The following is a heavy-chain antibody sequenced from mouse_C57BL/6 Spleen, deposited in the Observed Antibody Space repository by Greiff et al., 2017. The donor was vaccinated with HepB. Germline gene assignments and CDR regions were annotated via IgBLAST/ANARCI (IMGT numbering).Heavy chain of an antibody. V-gene: IGHV8-12*01. CDR1: GFSLSTSGMG. J-gene: IGHJ2*01. CDR2: IYWDDDK. CDR3: ARSHYYGSRRYYFDY. D-gene: IGHD1-1*01. Sequence: QVTLKVSGPGILQSSQTLSLTCSFSGFSLSTSGMGVSWIRQPAGKGLEWLAHIYWDDDKRHNPSLKSRLTIPKSTSRNQVFLKITRVDTADTATYYGARSHYYGSRRYYFDYWGQGTTVTVA.